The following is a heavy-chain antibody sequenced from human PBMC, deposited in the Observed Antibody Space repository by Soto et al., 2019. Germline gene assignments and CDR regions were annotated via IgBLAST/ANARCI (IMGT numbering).Heavy chain of an antibody. CDR2: IKNGGDDT. CDR3: VRFSGLDV. J-gene: IGHJ6*02. Sequence: PGGSLRLSCAASGFTLSSYWMYWVRQAPGEGLVWVARIKNGGDDTSYAESVKGRFTISRDNAKNTLHLQMSSLRSEDTAIYYCVRFSGLDVWGQGTTVTVSS. CDR1: GFTLSSYW. V-gene: IGHV3-74*01.